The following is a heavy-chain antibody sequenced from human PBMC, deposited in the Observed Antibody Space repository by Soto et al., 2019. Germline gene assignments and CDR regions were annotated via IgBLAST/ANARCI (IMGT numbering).Heavy chain of an antibody. CDR1: GFTFSSYG. D-gene: IGHD6-13*01. J-gene: IGHJ3*02. V-gene: IGHV3-30*18. Sequence: PGGSLRLSCAASGFTFSSYGMHWVRQAPGKGLEWVAVISYDGSNKYYADSVKGRFTISRDNSKNTLYLQMNSLRAEDTAVYYCAKLAAAGTGDAFDIWGQGTMVT. CDR3: AKLAAAGTGDAFDI. CDR2: ISYDGSNK.